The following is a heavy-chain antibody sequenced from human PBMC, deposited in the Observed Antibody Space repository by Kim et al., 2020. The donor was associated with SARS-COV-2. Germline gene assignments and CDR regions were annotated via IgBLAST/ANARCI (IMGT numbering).Heavy chain of an antibody. Sequence: SETLSLTCTVSGGSISSSSYYWGWIRQPPGKGLEWIGSIYYSGSTYYNPSLKSRVTISVDTSKNQFSLKLSSVTAADTAVYYCARPVLLLAREKGPGGSHAFDIWGQGTMVTVAS. V-gene: IGHV4-39*01. CDR1: GGSISSSSYY. CDR2: IYYSGST. D-gene: IGHD3-10*01. J-gene: IGHJ3*02. CDR3: ARPVLLLAREKGPGGSHAFDI.